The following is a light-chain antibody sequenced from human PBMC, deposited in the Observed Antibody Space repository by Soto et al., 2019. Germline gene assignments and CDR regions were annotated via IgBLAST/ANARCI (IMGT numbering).Light chain of an antibody. Sequence: QSVLTQPPSVSGAPGQRVTISCTVSSSNIGAGYDVHWYQQLPGTAPKLLIYGNSNRPSGVPDRFSGSKSGTSASLAITGLQAKDEADYHCQSSDSSLSGYVFGTGTKVTVL. CDR2: GNS. J-gene: IGLJ1*01. CDR1: SSNIGAGYD. CDR3: QSSDSSLSGYV. V-gene: IGLV1-40*01.